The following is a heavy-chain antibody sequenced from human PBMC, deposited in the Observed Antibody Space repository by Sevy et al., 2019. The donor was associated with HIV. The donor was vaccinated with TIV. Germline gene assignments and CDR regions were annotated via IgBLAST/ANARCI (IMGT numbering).Heavy chain of an antibody. J-gene: IGHJ5*02. CDR2: IWYDGSYK. V-gene: IGHV3-33*06. CDR1: GFTFSNYS. Sequence: GGSLRLSCAASGFTFSNYSMHWVRQAPGKGLEWVAVIWYDGSYKYYADSVKGRFTISRDNTKSTLYLQMNSLRAEDTALYYCAKTFAIFGVLMSPDFDPWGQGTLVTVSS. D-gene: IGHD3-3*01. CDR3: AKTFAIFGVLMSPDFDP.